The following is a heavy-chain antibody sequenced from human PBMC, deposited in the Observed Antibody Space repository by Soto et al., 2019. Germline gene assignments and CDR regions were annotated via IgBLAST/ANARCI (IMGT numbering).Heavy chain of an antibody. CDR1: GFTFDDYA. V-gene: IGHV3-9*01. J-gene: IGHJ3*02. CDR3: VKDSGGSWYHDAFDI. Sequence: PGGSLRLSCAASGFTFDDYAMHWVRQAPGKGLEWVSGISWNSGSIGYADSLKGRFTISRDNAKNSLYLQMNSLKAEDTALYYCVKDSGGSWYHDAFDIWGQGTMVTVSS. D-gene: IGHD2-15*01. CDR2: ISWNSGSI.